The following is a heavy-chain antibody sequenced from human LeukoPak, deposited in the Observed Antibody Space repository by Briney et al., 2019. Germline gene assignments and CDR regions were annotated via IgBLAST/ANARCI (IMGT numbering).Heavy chain of an antibody. CDR1: GFTFDDYA. V-gene: IGHV3-9*01. CDR2: ITWNRDNI. D-gene: IGHD2-21*01. Sequence: GGSLRLSCAASGFTFDDYAMHWVRQAPGKGLEWVSGITWNRDNIGYGDSVKGRFTISRDNVKNALYLQMNSLRPEDTALYYCAREIMVSREWYFDLWGRGTLVTVAS. CDR3: AREIMVSREWYFDL. J-gene: IGHJ2*01.